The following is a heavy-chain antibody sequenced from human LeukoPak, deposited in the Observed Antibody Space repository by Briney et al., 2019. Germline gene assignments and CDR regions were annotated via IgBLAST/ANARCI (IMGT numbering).Heavy chain of an antibody. D-gene: IGHD5-24*01. J-gene: IGHJ6*02. Sequence: AASVKVSCKASGGTFSSYAISWVRQAPGQGLEWMGGIIPIFGTANYAQKFQGRVTITADESTSTAYMELSSLRSEDTAVYYCARGKEMATILYYYGMDVWGQGTTVTVSS. V-gene: IGHV1-69*13. CDR1: GGTFSSYA. CDR2: IIPIFGTA. CDR3: ARGKEMATILYYYGMDV.